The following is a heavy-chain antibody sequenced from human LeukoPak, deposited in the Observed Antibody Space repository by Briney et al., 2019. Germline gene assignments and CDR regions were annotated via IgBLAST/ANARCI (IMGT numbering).Heavy chain of an antibody. CDR1: GFTFSSYS. CDR2: IKQDGSEK. J-gene: IGHJ4*02. D-gene: IGHD1-1*01. V-gene: IGHV3-7*01. Sequence: PGGSLRLSCAASGFTFSSYSMNWVRQAPGKGLEWVANIKQDGSEKYYVDSVKGRFTISRDNAKNSLYLQMNSLRAEDTAVYYCARQLIRLGPTNYWGQGTLVTVSS. CDR3: ARQLIRLGPTNY.